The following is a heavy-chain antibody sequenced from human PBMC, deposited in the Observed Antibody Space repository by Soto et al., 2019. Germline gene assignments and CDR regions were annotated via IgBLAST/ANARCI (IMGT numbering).Heavy chain of an antibody. V-gene: IGHV1-69*02. Sequence: QVHLVQSGAELRKPGSSVRVSCKASGDTFNSYTINWVWQAPGLGLEWMGRTIPILSMSNYALKFQGRLTITADKSTSTAYMVLSSLRSEDTAIYYCATSYGSGSQAFDYWGQGALVTVSS. J-gene: IGHJ4*02. D-gene: IGHD3-10*01. CDR1: GDTFNSYT. CDR2: TIPILSMS. CDR3: ATSYGSGSQAFDY.